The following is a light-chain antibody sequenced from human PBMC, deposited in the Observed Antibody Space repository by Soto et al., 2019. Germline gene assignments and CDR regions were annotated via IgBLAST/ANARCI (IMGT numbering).Light chain of an antibody. J-gene: IGKJ4*01. CDR1: RSVSNN. V-gene: IGKV3-15*01. CDR2: AAS. CDR3: QYYNNWLAT. Sequence: EIVLTQSPGTLSLSPGERATLSCRASRSVSNNYLAWYQQKPGQAPRLLIYAASTRATGVSARFSGSGSGTEFTLTISSLQSEDFTIYYCQYYNNWLATFGGGTKVDIK.